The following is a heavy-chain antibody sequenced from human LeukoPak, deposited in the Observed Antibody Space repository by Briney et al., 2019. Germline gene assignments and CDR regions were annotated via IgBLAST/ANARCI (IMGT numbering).Heavy chain of an antibody. J-gene: IGHJ5*02. D-gene: IGHD2-15*01. Sequence: ASVKVSCKASGYTFTSYYMHWVRQAPGQGLEWMGIINPSGGSTGYAQKFQGRVTMTRDTSTSTVYMELSSLRSEDTAVYYCAREESLFSSYCSGGSCLLFDPWGQGTLVTVSS. CDR1: GYTFTSYY. CDR3: AREESLFSSYCSGGSCLLFDP. CDR2: INPSGGST. V-gene: IGHV1-46*01.